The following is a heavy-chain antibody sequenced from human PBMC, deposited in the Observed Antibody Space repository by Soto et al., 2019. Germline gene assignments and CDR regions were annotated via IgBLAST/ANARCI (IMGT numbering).Heavy chain of an antibody. CDR3: AKGPFMHSGSFQDYFEY. J-gene: IGHJ4*02. CDR2: IFYDGSTQ. D-gene: IGHD1-26*01. CDR1: GFPFSIYG. V-gene: IGHV3-33*06. Sequence: QVHLVESGGGIVQPGRSLRLSCAASGFPFSIYGMHWVRQAPGKGLEWVAGIFYDGSTQYYVDSVKGRFTISRDNSKNTLDLQMSSLRAEDTAVYYCAKGPFMHSGSFQDYFEYWGQGTLVTVSS.